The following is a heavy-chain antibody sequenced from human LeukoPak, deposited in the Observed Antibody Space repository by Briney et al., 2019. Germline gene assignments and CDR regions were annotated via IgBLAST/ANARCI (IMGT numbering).Heavy chain of an antibody. CDR1: GGSISSYY. CDR3: ARVEDTENFDY. V-gene: IGHV4-59*01. Sequence: PSETLSLTCTVSGGSISSYYWSWIRQPPGKGLEWIGYIYYSGSTNYNPSLKSRVTISVDTSKNQFSLKLSSVAAADTAVYYCARVEDTENFDYWGQGTLVTVSS. D-gene: IGHD2-15*01. J-gene: IGHJ4*02. CDR2: IYYSGST.